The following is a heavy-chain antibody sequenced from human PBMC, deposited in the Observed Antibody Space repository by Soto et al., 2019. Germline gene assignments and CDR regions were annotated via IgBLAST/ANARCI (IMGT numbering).Heavy chain of an antibody. CDR1: GFTFTSSA. D-gene: IGHD1-26*01. Sequence: RASVKVSCKASGFTFTSSAVRWVRHARGQRLEWIGWIVVGSGNTNYAQKFQERVTITRDMSTSTAYMELSSLRSEDTAVYYCAAEEGATHPTPWLWGQGTLVTVSS. V-gene: IGHV1-58*01. CDR3: AAEEGATHPTPWL. CDR2: IVVGSGNT. J-gene: IGHJ4*02.